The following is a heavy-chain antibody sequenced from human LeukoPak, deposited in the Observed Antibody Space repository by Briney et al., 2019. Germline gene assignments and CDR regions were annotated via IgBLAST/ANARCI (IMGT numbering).Heavy chain of an antibody. CDR2: IYYSGSA. J-gene: IGHJ1*01. V-gene: IGHV4-59*01. Sequence: PSETLSLTCIVSGGYISSYYWNWIRQPPGKGLEWIGYIYYSGSANYNPSLKSRVTISIDTSKNQFSLKLTSVTAADTAVYYCARGGDFWSGYQRYFQHWGQGTLVTVSS. CDR1: GGYISSYY. D-gene: IGHD3-3*01. CDR3: ARGGDFWSGYQRYFQH.